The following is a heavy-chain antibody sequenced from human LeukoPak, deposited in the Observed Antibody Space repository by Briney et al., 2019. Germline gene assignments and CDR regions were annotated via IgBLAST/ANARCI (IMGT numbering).Heavy chain of an antibody. CDR1: GFTFSHYY. J-gene: IGHJ5*02. D-gene: IGHD6-13*01. Sequence: KPGGSLRLSCAASGFTFSHYYMRWIRQAPGKGLEWVSYISSSGSTIYYADSVKGRFTISRDNAKNSLYLQMNRLRAEDTAVYYCARNSPSSWSWGWFDPWGQGTLVTVSS. V-gene: IGHV3-11*01. CDR3: ARNSPSSWSWGWFDP. CDR2: ISSSGSTI.